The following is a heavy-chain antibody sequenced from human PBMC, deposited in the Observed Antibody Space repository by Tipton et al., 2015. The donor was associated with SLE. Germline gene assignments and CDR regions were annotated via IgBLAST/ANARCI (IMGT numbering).Heavy chain of an antibody. CDR2: IYTSGST. J-gene: IGHJ3*02. V-gene: IGHV4-61*09. D-gene: IGHD6-19*01. CDR1: GGSISSGSYY. Sequence: TLSLTCTVSGGSISSGSYYWSWIRQPAGKGLEWIGYIYTSGSTNYSPSLKSRITISVDTYKNQFSLKLSSVTAADTAGYYCARDRKYSSGWYNDAFDIWGQRTMVTVSS. CDR3: ARDRKYSSGWYNDAFDI.